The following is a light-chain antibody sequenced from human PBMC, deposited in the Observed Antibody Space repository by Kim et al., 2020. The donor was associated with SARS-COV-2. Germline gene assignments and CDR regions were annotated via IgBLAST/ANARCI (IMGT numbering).Light chain of an antibody. CDR1: SSNIGKTT. Sequence: QRVTISCSGSSSNIGKTTVNWYQQVPGKAPKLLIFDTNQRPSGVPDRFSASKSGTSASLAISGLQSEDEADYYCAAWDDSLSGQRVFGGGTQLTIL. J-gene: IGLJ3*02. CDR2: DTN. CDR3: AAWDDSLSGQRV. V-gene: IGLV1-44*01.